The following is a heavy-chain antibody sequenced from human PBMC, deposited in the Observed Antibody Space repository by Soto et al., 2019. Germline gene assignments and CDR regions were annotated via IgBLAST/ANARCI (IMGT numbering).Heavy chain of an antibody. J-gene: IGHJ6*01. CDR3: ARRRYCGADCYSQYYYGMDI. D-gene: IGHD2-21*02. CDR1: GDTFSSYP. Sequence: QVQLVQSGAELKKPGSSVKVSCRSGGDTFSSYPVSWVRQAPGQGLEWMGRVIPVLGVTNYARKFQGRVSITAEKSTSTAYLELRSLTSEDSGVYYCARRRYCGADCYSQYYYGMDIW. CDR2: VIPVLGVT. V-gene: IGHV1-69*02.